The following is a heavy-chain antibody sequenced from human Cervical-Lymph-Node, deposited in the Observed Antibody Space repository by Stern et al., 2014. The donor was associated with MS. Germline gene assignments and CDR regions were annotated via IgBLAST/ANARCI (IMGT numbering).Heavy chain of an antibody. CDR1: GGTFSRYA. V-gene: IGHV1-69*01. CDR2: IIPILGTA. J-gene: IGHJ4*02. Sequence: QVQLVQSGAEVKKPGSSVKVSCKASGGTFSRYAISRVRQPPGQGLEWMGGIIPILGTASYAQKFQGRVTIAADESTSTAYMELSSLRSEDTAVYYCARGDIAAAGTPFDYWGQGTLVTVSS. CDR3: ARGDIAAAGTPFDY. D-gene: IGHD6-13*01.